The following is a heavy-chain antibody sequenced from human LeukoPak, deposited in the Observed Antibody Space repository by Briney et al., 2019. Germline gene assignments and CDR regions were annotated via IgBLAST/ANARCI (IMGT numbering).Heavy chain of an antibody. CDR3: ARRYYYDSHHDS. CDR2: IFYSGST. CDR1: GGSITSYY. D-gene: IGHD3-22*01. V-gene: IGHV4-59*08. Sequence: PSETLSLTCTVSGGSITSYYWSWIRQPPGKGLEWIGYIFYSGSTTYNPSLKSRVTISVDTSKNQFSLKLSSVTAADTAVYYCARRYYYDSHHDSWGQGTLVTVSS. J-gene: IGHJ4*02.